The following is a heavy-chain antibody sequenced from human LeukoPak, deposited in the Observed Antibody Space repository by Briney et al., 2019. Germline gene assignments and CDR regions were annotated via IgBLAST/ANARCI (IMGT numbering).Heavy chain of an antibody. CDR1: GFTSSDYA. D-gene: IGHD5-18*01. J-gene: IGHJ4*02. CDR3: ARDRGEYSYAYDY. V-gene: IGHV3-30-3*01. Sequence: GGSLRLSCAASGFTSSDYALHWVRQTPGKGLAWVAVISYDGSNKYYADSVKGRFSISRDNSKNTLYLQMNSVGAEDTAVYYCARDRGEYSYAYDYWGQGTLVTVSS. CDR2: ISYDGSNK.